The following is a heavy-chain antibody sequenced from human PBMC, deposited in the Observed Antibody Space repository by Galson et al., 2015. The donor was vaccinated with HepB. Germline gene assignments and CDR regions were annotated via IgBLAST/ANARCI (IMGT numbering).Heavy chain of an antibody. CDR3: ATMSWNYGQGDY. CDR1: GYTLTELS. V-gene: IGHV1-24*01. CDR2: FDPEDGET. Sequence: SVKVSCKVSGYTLTELSMHWVRQAPGKGLEWMGGFDPEDGETIYAQKFQGRVTMTEDTSTDTAYMELSSLRSEDTAVYYCATMSWNYGQGDYWGQGTLVTVSS. D-gene: IGHD1-7*01. J-gene: IGHJ4*02.